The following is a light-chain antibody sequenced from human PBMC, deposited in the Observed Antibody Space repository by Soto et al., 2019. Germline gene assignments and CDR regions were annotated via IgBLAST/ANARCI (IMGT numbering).Light chain of an antibody. V-gene: IGKV3-11*01. J-gene: IGKJ4*01. CDR2: DAS. Sequence: IVLTQSPATLSLSPGETATLSCRASQSISRYLAWYQQKPGQAPRLLSYDASIRATGIPARFRGGGSETDFTLTISSLAPEDFAIYYCQPRGTWPRVTFGGGTKVEIK. CDR1: QSISRY. CDR3: QPRGTWPRVT.